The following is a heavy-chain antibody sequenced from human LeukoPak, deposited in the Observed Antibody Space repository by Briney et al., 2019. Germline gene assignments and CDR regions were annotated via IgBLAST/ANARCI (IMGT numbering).Heavy chain of an antibody. J-gene: IGHJ4*02. CDR2: ISSSSSYI. V-gene: IGHV3-21*01. Sequence: GGSLRLSCAASGFTFSSYTMNWVRQPPGKGLEWVSSISSSSSYIYFGDSVKGRFTISRDNARKLVYLQMNSLRAEDTAVYYCARDLPNTMLVDDFDYWGQGTLVTVSS. CDR1: GFTFSSYT. D-gene: IGHD3-22*01. CDR3: ARDLPNTMLVDDFDY.